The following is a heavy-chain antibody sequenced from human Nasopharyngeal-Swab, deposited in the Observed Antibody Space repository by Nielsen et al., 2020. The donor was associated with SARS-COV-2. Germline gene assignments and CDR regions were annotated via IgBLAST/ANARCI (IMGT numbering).Heavy chain of an antibody. CDR3: ARGGAARPGFDY. D-gene: IGHD6-6*01. Sequence: VRQMPGKGLEWIGYIYYSGSTYYNLSLKSRVTISVDTSKNQFSLKLSSVTAADTAVYYCARGGAARPGFDYWGQGTLVTVSS. V-gene: IGHV4-31*02. CDR2: IYYSGST. J-gene: IGHJ4*02.